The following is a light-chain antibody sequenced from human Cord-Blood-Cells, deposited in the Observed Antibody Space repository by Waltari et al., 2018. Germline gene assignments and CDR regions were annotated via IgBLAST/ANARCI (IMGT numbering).Light chain of an antibody. CDR2: LGS. V-gene: IGKV2-28*01. CDR3: MQALQTPA. CDR1: QSLLHSNVYNY. Sequence: DIVMTQSPLSLPVTPGEPASISCRSSQSLLHSNVYNYLDWYLQKPGQSPQLLIYLGSNRASGDPDRFSGSGSGTDFTLKISRVEAEDVGVYYCMQALQTPAFGQGTKLEIK. J-gene: IGKJ2*01.